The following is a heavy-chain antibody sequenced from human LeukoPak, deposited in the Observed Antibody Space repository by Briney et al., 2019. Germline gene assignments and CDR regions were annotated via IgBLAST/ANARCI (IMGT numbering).Heavy chain of an antibody. D-gene: IGHD3-9*01. CDR2: IKQDGSEK. CDR3: ARGVDSLRYFDWFLYYFDY. J-gene: IGHJ4*02. CDR1: GSTFSSYW. V-gene: IGHV3-7*03. Sequence: GGSLRLSCAASGSTFSSYWMSWVRQAPGKGLEWVANIKQDGSEKYYVDSVKGRFTISRDNAKNSLYLQMNSLRAEDTAVYYCARGVDSLRYFDWFLYYFDYWGQGTLVTVSS.